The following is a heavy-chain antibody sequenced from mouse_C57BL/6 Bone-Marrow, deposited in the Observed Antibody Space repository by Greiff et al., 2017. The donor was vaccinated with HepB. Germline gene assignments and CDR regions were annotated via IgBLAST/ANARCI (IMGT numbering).Heavy chain of an antibody. Sequence: VKLVESGAELVRPGASVTLSCKASGYTFTDYEMHWVKQTPVHGLEWIGAIDPETGGTAYNQKFKGKAILTADKSSSTAYMELRSLTSEDSAVYYCTRDFYWGQGTLVTVSA. J-gene: IGHJ3*01. CDR2: IDPETGGT. CDR1: GYTFTDYE. V-gene: IGHV1-15*01. CDR3: TRDFY.